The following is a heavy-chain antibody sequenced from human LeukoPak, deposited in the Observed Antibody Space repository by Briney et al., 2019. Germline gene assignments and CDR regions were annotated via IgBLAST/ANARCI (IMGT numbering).Heavy chain of an antibody. Sequence: GGSLRLSCAASGFSVSSNYMSWVRQAPGKGLEWVSVIYSGGSTYYADSVKGRFTISRDNSKNTLYLQMKSLRAEDTAVYYCARTDETAPAEDFQHLGQGTLVTVSS. D-gene: IGHD2-21*02. J-gene: IGHJ1*01. CDR1: GFSVSSNY. CDR3: ARTDETAPAEDFQH. CDR2: IYSGGST. V-gene: IGHV3-53*01.